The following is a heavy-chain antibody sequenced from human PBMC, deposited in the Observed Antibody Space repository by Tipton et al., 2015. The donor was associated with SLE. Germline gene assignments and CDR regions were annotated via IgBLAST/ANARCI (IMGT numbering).Heavy chain of an antibody. CDR2: TYYRSKWYN. Sequence: LRLSCAISGDSVSSNSAAWNWIRQSPSRGLEWLGRTYYRSKWYNDYAVSVKSRITINPDTSKNQFSLQLNSVTPEDTAVYYCARAGIWSSGWYDYWGQGTLVTVSS. J-gene: IGHJ4*02. V-gene: IGHV6-1*01. CDR3: ARAGIWSSGWYDY. D-gene: IGHD6-19*01. CDR1: GDSVSSNSAA.